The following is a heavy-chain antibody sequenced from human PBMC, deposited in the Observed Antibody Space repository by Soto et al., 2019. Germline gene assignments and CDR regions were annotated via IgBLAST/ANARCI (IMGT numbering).Heavy chain of an antibody. V-gene: IGHV4-34*01. CDR3: ARVKGDLDY. CDR1: GGSFRGYY. CDR2: INHSGST. J-gene: IGHJ4*02. Sequence: SENLSLTCAVYGGSFRGYYWSWIRQPPGKGLEWIGEINHSGSTNYNPSLKSLVTISLDTSKNQFSLKLSSVTAADTAVYYCARVKGDLDYGGQGTLVTVSS. D-gene: IGHD3-10*01.